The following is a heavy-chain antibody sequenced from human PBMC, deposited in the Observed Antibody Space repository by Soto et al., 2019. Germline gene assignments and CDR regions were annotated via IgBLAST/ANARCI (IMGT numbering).Heavy chain of an antibody. CDR3: ARSSTTYDYQSSPYWPDKELDI. J-gene: IGHJ4*02. CDR2: IIPIFDAR. D-gene: IGHD3-16*01. CDR1: GDTFSSHA. Sequence: GASVKVSCKASGDTFSSHALSWVRQAPGQGLEWMGGIIPIFDARTYAQKFQGRVTISADKSTKTGYMELSSLTSENTAVYYCARSSTTYDYQSSPYWPDKELDIWGQGTLVTVSS. V-gene: IGHV1-69*06.